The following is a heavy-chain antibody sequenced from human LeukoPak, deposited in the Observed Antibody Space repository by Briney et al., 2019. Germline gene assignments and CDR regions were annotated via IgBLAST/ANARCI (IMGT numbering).Heavy chain of an antibody. J-gene: IGHJ5*01. D-gene: IGHD1-26*01. Sequence: ASVKVSCKASGYTFTSYDINWVRQAPGQGLEWMGWMNPNSGNTGYAQKFQGRVTMTRNTSISTAYMELSSLRSEDTAVYYCARASGSYWWFDSWGQGTLVTVSS. CDR3: ARASGSYWWFDS. V-gene: IGHV1-8*01. CDR1: GYTFTSYD. CDR2: MNPNSGNT.